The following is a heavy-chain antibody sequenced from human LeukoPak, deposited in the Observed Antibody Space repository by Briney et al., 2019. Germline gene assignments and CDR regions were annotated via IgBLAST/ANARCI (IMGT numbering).Heavy chain of an antibody. CDR1: GFTSSSYS. CDR3: AAFWGSGSYRGYYYYGMDV. J-gene: IGHJ6*02. V-gene: IGHV3-21*01. CDR2: ISSSSSYI. D-gene: IGHD3-10*01. Sequence: GGSLRLSCAASGFTSSSYSMNWVRQAPGKGLEWVSSISSSSSYIYYADSVKGRFTISRDNAKNSLYLQMNSLRAEDTAVYYCAAFWGSGSYRGYYYYGMDVWGQGTTVTVSS.